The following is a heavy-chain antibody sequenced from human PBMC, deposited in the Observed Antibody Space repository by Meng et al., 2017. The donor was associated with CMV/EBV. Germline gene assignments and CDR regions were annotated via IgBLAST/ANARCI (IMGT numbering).Heavy chain of an antibody. CDR2: IYYSGST. V-gene: IGHV4-59*01. CDR1: GGFISSYY. CDR3: AREVRYCSSTSCYRFDP. J-gene: IGHJ5*02. Sequence: GSLRLSCTVSGGFISSYYWSWIRQPPGKGLEWIGYIYYSGSTNYNPSLKSRVTISVDTSKNQFSLKLSSVTAADTAVYYCAREVRYCSSTSCYRFDPWGQGTLVTVSS. D-gene: IGHD2-2*01.